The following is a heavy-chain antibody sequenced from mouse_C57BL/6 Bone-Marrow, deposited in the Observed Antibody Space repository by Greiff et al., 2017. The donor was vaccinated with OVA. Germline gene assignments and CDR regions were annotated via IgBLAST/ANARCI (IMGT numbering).Heavy chain of an antibody. CDR2: IAPANGNN. CDR3: AKGYGSWFAY. CDR1: GFTIKNTY. Sequence: VQLKQSVAELVRPGASVKLSCTASGFTIKNTYMHWVQQRPEQGLEWIGRIAPANGNNKYAPKFPGKATITADTSSNTADLQRSSLTSEDTAIYYCAKGYGSWFAYWGQGTLVTVSA. J-gene: IGHJ3*01. V-gene: IGHV14-3*01. D-gene: IGHD2-2*01.